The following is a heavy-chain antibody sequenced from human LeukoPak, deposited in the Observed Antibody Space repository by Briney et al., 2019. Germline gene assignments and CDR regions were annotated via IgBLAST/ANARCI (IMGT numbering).Heavy chain of an antibody. D-gene: IGHD6-19*01. CDR1: GGTISSYY. CDR3: ARIAVAGTDWFDP. J-gene: IGHJ5*02. CDR2: IYYSGST. V-gene: IGHV4-59*01. Sequence: SETLSLTCTVSGGTISSYYWSWIRQPPGKGLEWIGYIYYSGSTNYNPSLKSRVTISVDTSKNQFSLKLSSVTAADTAVYYCARIAVAGTDWFDPWGQGTLVTVSS.